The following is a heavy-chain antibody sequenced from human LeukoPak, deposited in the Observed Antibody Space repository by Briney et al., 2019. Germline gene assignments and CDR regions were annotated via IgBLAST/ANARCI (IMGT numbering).Heavy chain of an antibody. D-gene: IGHD2-2*01. V-gene: IGHV1-2*02. Sequence: GASVTVSFKASGYTFTFYYMHWVRQAPGQGLEWMGWINPNSGGTNYAQKFQGRVTMTRDTSISTAYMELSRLRSDDTAVYYCARDFSGVVAIGYYFDYWGQGTLVTVSS. CDR3: ARDFSGVVAIGYYFDY. CDR1: GYTFTFYY. J-gene: IGHJ4*02. CDR2: INPNSGGT.